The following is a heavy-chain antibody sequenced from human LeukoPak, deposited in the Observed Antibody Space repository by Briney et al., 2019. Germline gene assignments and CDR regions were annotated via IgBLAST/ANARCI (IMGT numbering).Heavy chain of an antibody. J-gene: IGHJ6*02. D-gene: IGHD3-22*01. Sequence: GESLKISCKGSGYSFTNYWIAWVRQMPGKGLEWMGIIYPGDSDTRYSPSFQGQVTISADESITTAFLQWSSLKASDTAFYYCARHFYDSSGQGDGMDVWGQGTTVTVSS. V-gene: IGHV5-51*01. CDR1: GYSFTNYW. CDR2: IYPGDSDT. CDR3: ARHFYDSSGQGDGMDV.